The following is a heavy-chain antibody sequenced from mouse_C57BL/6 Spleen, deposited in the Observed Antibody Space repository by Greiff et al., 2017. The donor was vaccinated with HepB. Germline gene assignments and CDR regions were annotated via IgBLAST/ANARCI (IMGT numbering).Heavy chain of an antibody. J-gene: IGHJ3*01. Sequence: VQLQQSGAELVKPGASVKMSCKASGYTFTTYPIEWMKQNHGKSLEWIGNFHPDNDDTKYNEKFKGKATLTLEKSYSTVFLELSRLTSDDAAVYYCARGCRYDYDLAYWGQGTLVTVSA. V-gene: IGHV1-47*01. D-gene: IGHD2-4*01. CDR2: FHPDNDDT. CDR3: ARGCRYDYDLAY. CDR1: GYTFTTYP.